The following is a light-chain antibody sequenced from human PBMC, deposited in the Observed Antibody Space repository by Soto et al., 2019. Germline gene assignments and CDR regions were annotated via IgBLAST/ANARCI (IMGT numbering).Light chain of an antibody. CDR2: GAS. CDR1: QGVNSW. CDR3: QQANTFPVT. V-gene: IGKV1D-12*01. J-gene: IGKJ3*01. Sequence: DIQMTQSPSSVSASIGDTVTITCRASQGVNSWLAWYQQKPGKAPKLLIYGASSLQSGVPSRFSGSGSGTDVTLNISSLQPEDFATYYCQQANTFPVTFGPGTKVDIK.